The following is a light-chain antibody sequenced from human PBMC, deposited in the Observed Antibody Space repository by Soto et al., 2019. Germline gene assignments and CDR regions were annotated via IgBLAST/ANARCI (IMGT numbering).Light chain of an antibody. Sequence: EIVLTQSPGSLSLSPGQRATLSCRASQSVDTTFFAWYQKIPGQAPRLLIYGASKRATGIPDRFSGSGSGTDFTLIISRLEPEDFAVYYCQQYMSSVTFGQGTKVEIK. CDR2: GAS. CDR3: QQYMSSVT. J-gene: IGKJ1*01. V-gene: IGKV3-20*01. CDR1: QSVDTTF.